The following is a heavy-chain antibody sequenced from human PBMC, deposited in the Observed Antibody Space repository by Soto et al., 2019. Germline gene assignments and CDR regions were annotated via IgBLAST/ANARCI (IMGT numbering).Heavy chain of an antibody. Sequence: ASVKVSCKASGYTFTGYYMHWVRQAPGQGLEWMGWINPNSGGTNYAQKFQGWVTMTADKSTSTAYMELSSLRSDDTAVYYCARSIVVVTKNWFDPWGQGTLVTVSS. D-gene: IGHD3-22*01. J-gene: IGHJ5*02. CDR1: GYTFTGYY. CDR2: INPNSGGT. V-gene: IGHV1-2*04. CDR3: ARSIVVVTKNWFDP.